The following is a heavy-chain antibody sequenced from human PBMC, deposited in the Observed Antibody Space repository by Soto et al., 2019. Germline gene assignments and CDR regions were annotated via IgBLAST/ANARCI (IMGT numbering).Heavy chain of an antibody. CDR1: GFTFSSYA. V-gene: IGHV3-30-3*01. D-gene: IGHD6-13*01. CDR2: ISYDGSNK. CDR3: ARGTGSWGWFDP. Sequence: GGSLRLSCAASGFTFSSYAMHWVRQAPGKGLEWVAVISYDGSNKYYADSVKGRFTISRDNSKNTLYLQMNSLRAEDTAVYYCARGTGSWGWFDPWGQGTLVTVSS. J-gene: IGHJ5*02.